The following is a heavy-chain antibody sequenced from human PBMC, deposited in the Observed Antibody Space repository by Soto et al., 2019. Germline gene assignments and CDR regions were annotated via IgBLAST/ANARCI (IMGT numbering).Heavy chain of an antibody. J-gene: IGHJ6*02. CDR3: ARDEYCTNGVCPTPYYYGMDV. CDR2: ISSSSSYI. V-gene: IGHV3-21*01. CDR1: GFTFSSYS. D-gene: IGHD2-8*01. Sequence: TGGSLRLSCAASGFTFSSYSMNWVRQAPGKGLEWVSSISSSSSYIYYADSVKGRFTISRDNAKNSLYLQMNSLRAEDTAVYYCARDEYCTNGVCPTPYYYGMDVWGQGTTVTVSS.